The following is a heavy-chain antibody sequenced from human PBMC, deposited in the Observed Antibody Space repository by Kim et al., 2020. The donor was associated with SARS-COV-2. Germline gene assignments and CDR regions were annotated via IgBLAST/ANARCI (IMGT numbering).Heavy chain of an antibody. CDR3: ARDLSDYGSGMDV. J-gene: IGHJ6*02. CDR2: IKQDGSEK. D-gene: IGHD3-10*01. Sequence: GGSLRLSCAASGFTFSSYWISWVRQAPGKGLEWVANIKQDGSEKYYVDSVKGRFTISRDNAKNSLYLQMNSLRAEDTAVYYCARDLSDYGSGMDVWGQGT. V-gene: IGHV3-7*01. CDR1: GFTFSSYW.